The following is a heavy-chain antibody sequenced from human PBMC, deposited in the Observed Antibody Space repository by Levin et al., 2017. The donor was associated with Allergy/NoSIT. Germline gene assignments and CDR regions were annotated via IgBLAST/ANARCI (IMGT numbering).Heavy chain of an antibody. J-gene: IGHJ5*02. V-gene: IGHV3-23*01. D-gene: IGHD4-23*01. CDR2: ISGSGGST. CDR3: AKDLGDYGDNSQNWFDP. CDR1: GFTFSSYA. Sequence: GGSLRLSCAASGFTFSSYAMIWVRQAPGRGLEWVSAISGSGGSTYYADSVEGRLTISSDNSKTTVYLQMNSLRAEDSALDYCAKDLGDYGDNSQNWFDPWGQGTLVTVSS.